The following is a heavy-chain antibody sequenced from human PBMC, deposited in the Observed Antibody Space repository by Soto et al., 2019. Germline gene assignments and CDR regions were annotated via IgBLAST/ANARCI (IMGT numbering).Heavy chain of an antibody. CDR2: ISYDGSNK. Sequence: SLRLSCAASGFTFSSYEMHWVRQTPGKGLEWVAIISYDGSNKYYADSVKGRFTFSRDNSENMLYLQMNSLRPEDAAVYYCVRRATLSYHGMDLWGQGTMVTVSS. V-gene: IGHV3-30-3*01. CDR1: GFTFSSYE. J-gene: IGHJ6*02. CDR3: VRRATLSYHGMDL.